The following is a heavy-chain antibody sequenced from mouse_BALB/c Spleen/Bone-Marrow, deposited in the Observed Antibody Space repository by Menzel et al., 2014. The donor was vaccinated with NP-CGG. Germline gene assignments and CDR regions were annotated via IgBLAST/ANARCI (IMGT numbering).Heavy chain of an antibody. CDR1: GYTFTSYL. CDR2: ITPYNDDT. J-gene: IGHJ2*01. D-gene: IGHD4-1*01. V-gene: IGHV1-14*01. Sequence: EVQLQQSGPELVKPGASVKVSCKASGYTFTSYLIHWVKQKPGQGLEWIGYITPYNDDTKYNEKFKGKATLTSDKSSSTGYMELSSLTSEDSAVYYCARWGGTPYFDYWGQGTTLTVSS. CDR3: ARWGGTPYFDY.